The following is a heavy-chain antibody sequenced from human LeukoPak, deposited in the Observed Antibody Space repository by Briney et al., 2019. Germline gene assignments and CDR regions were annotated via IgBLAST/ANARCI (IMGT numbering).Heavy chain of an antibody. J-gene: IGHJ4*02. CDR3: AKRGYDYGYADF. CDR2: IYIGGST. V-gene: IGHV3-66*04. D-gene: IGHD5-18*01. Sequence: GGCLRLSCAASGFTFSGYVMIWVRPAPGKGLDWVSAIYIGGSTFYADSVKGRFTISRDSSKNALYLQMNNLSAEDTAVYYCAKRGYDYGYADFWGQGTLVTVSS. CDR1: GFTFSGYV.